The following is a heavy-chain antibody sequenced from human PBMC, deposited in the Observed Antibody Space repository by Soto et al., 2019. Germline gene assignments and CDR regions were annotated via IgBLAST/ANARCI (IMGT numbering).Heavy chain of an antibody. D-gene: IGHD2-15*01. CDR3: WLGYCSGGSCYDAFDI. Sequence: GGSLRLSCAASGFTFSSYEMNWVRQAPGKGLEWVSYISSSGSTIYYADSVKGRFTISRDNAKNSLYLQMNSLRAEDTAVYYCWLGYCSGGSCYDAFDIWGQGTMVTVSS. V-gene: IGHV3-48*03. CDR1: GFTFSSYE. CDR2: ISSSGSTI. J-gene: IGHJ3*02.